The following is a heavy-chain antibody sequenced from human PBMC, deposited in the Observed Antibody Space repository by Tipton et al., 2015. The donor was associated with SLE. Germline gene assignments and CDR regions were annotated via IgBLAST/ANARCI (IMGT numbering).Heavy chain of an antibody. V-gene: IGHV4-61*02. CDR1: GGSISTTGYF. CDR3: ARGLGTYNSGWRYYYYYMDV. CDR2: GFAGGVT. D-gene: IGHD6-19*01. Sequence: TLSLTCTVSGGSISTTGYFWNWIRQPAGKGLEWVGRGFAGGVTDSNPSLKSRVTISLDTSKNRFSRKLTSVTAADTAVYYCARGLGTYNSGWRYYYYYMDVWGKGTTVTVTS. J-gene: IGHJ6*03.